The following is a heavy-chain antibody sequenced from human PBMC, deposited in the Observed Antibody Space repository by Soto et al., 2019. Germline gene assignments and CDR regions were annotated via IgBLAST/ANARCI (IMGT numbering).Heavy chain of an antibody. Sequence: QVQLMQSGAEVKKPGSSVKVSCKASGGTFSTSAISWVRQAPGEGLEWVGGIMPIFATPDYAQKFQGRVTNSADESKATAYLELTSLTTDDPAVYYCARDNDRQQLGGNYYYILDVWGQGTAITVSS. D-gene: IGHD1-1*01. J-gene: IGHJ6*02. CDR2: IMPIFATP. V-gene: IGHV1-69*12. CDR1: GGTFSTSA. CDR3: ARDNDRQQLGGNYYYILDV.